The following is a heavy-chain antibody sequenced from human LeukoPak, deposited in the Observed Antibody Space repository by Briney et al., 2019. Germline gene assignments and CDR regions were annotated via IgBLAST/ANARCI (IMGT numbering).Heavy chain of an antibody. CDR2: ISYDGSSK. CDR3: ARARSSYGYGDAFDI. Sequence: GGSLRLSCAASGFSFSSYWMSWVRQAPGKGLEWVAVISYDGSSKYYADSVKGRFTISRDNSKNTLYLQMNSLRAEDTAVYYCARARSSYGYGDAFDIWGQGTMVTVSS. V-gene: IGHV3-30*03. CDR1: GFSFSSYW. D-gene: IGHD5-18*01. J-gene: IGHJ3*02.